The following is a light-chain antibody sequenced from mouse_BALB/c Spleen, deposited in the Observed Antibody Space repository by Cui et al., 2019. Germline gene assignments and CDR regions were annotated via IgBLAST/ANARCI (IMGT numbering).Light chain of an antibody. J-gene: IGKJ1*01. Sequence: QIVLTQSPAIMYASLGEEITLTCSASSSVSYMHWYQQKSGTSPKLLIYSTSNLASVVPSRFSGSGSGTFYSLTICSVEAEDASDYSCHQWSSYPWTFGGGTKLEIK. V-gene: IGKV4-80*01. CDR3: HQWSSYPWT. CDR2: STS. CDR1: SSVSY.